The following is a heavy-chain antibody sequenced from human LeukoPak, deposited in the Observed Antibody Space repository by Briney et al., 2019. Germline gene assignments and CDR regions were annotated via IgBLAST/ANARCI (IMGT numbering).Heavy chain of an antibody. J-gene: IGHJ3*01. CDR1: GFTFSDRY. CDR2: ISTSDRRV. Sequence: PGGSLRLSCIGSGFTFSDRYMAWIRQRPGKGLDWLSYISTSDRRVYLADSVKGRFTVSRDDARKSLFLQMNSLRPDDTAVYYCARDRAVGASDSYDLWGPGTMVIVSS. CDR3: ARDRAVGASDSYDL. D-gene: IGHD4-23*01. V-gene: IGHV3-11*04.